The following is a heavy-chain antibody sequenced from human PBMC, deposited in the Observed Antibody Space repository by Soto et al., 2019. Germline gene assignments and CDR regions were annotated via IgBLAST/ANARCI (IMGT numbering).Heavy chain of an antibody. CDR3: ARDTAPDYYYYGMDV. D-gene: IGHD4-17*01. V-gene: IGHV3-66*01. CDR1: GFTVNSNY. Sequence: GGSLRLSCAASGFTVNSNYMSWVRQAPGKGLEWVSVIYSGGSTYYADSVKGRFTISRDNSKNTLYLQMNSLRAEDTAVYYCARDTAPDYYYYGMDVWGQGTTVTVSS. J-gene: IGHJ6*02. CDR2: IYSGGST.